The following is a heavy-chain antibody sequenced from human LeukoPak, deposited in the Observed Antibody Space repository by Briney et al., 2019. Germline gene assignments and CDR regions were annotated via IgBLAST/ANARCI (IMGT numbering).Heavy chain of an antibody. D-gene: IGHD3-10*01. V-gene: IGHV4-4*07. CDR2: IYITGST. J-gene: IGHJ5*02. CDR1: GGSISRYY. Sequence: SETLSLTCTVSGGSISRYYCGWIRQPAGEGLEWVGRIYITGSTHYNPSRKSRVTMSVDTSKNQFSLKLSSVTAPDTAVYYCARAETHYYGSGSYSGGWFDPWGQGTLVTVSS. CDR3: ARAETHYYGSGSYSGGWFDP.